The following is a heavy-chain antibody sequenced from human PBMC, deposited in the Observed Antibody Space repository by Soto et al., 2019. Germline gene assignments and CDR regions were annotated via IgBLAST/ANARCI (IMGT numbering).Heavy chain of an antibody. D-gene: IGHD3-10*01. CDR1: GFTFSSYA. CDR3: VKAGSLYGFRDVLSYCSYIMDV. CDR2: ISGSGGST. J-gene: IGHJ6*01. V-gene: IGHV3-23*01. Sequence: EVQLLESGGGLVQPGGSLRLSCAASGFTFSSYAMSWVRQAPGKGLEWVSAISGSGGSTYYADSVKGRFTISRDSSKNTRYLQMNSLRAEDTAVYYCVKAGSLYGFRDVLSYCSYIMDVWRKGTTVTVSS.